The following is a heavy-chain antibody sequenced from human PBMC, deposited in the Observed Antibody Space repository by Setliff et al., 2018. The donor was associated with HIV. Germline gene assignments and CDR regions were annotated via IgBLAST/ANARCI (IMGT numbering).Heavy chain of an antibody. CDR1: EFTFNIYA. Sequence: PGGSLRLSCAASEFTFNIYAMSWVRQAPGKGLEWVAVISNDGSNKFYADSVKGRFTISRDNSKNTVYLQMNSLRTEDTALYYCTPLDYWGQGTLVTVSS. CDR3: TPLDY. D-gene: IGHD2-15*01. V-gene: IGHV3-30*04. J-gene: IGHJ4*02. CDR2: ISNDGSNK.